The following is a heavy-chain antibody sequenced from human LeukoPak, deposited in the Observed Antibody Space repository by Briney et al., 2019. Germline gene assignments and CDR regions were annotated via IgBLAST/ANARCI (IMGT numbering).Heavy chain of an antibody. CDR3: ARGKYSSSGGWLN. V-gene: IGHV3-21*01. CDR2: ISSSSSYI. J-gene: IGHJ4*02. CDR1: GFTFSSYS. Sequence: PGGSLRLSCAASGFTFSSYSMNWVRQAPGKGLEWVSSISSSSSYIYYADSVKGRFTISRDNAKNSLYLQMNSLRAEDTAVYYCARGKYSSSGGWLNWGQGALVTVSS. D-gene: IGHD6-13*01.